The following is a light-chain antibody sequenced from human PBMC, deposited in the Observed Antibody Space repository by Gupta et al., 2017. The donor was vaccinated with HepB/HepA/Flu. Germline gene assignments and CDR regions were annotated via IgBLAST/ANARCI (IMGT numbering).Light chain of an antibody. J-gene: IGKJ4*01. CDR2: VGS. V-gene: IGKV2-28*01. Sequence: DIVMIQSPLSLSVTPGEPASISCRSSQSLLHDTGYDYLDWYLQKPGQSPQLMIYVGSKSAYGGTGRFSGGGEDKDFTLKSRRGEDEAGGGYYGRQNRLSVTFGRGTKLDIK. CDR3: RQNRLSVT. CDR1: QSLLHDTGYDY.